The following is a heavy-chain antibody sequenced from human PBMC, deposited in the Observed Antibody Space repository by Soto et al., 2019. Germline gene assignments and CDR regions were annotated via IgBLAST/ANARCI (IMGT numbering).Heavy chain of an antibody. D-gene: IGHD6-6*01. CDR3: ARDGSGGYEYSSPRGWFDT. CDR2: IIPIFGTA. CDR1: GGTFSSYA. J-gene: IGHJ5*02. V-gene: IGHV1-69*12. Sequence: QVQLVQSGAEVKKPGSSVKVSCKASGGTFSSYAISWVRQAPGQGLEWMGGIIPIFGTANYAQKFQGRVTITADESTSTAYMELSSLRSEDTAVYYCARDGSGGYEYSSPRGWFDTWGQGTLVTVSS.